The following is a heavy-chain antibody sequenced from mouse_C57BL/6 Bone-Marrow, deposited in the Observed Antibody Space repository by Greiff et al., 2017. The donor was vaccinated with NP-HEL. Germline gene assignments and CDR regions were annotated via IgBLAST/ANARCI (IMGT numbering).Heavy chain of an antibody. CDR2: ISYSGST. D-gene: IGHD2-5*01. V-gene: IGHV3-8*01. Sequence: VQLKQSGPGLAKPSQTLSLTCSVTGYSITSDYWNWIRKFPGNKLEYMGYISYSGSTYYNPSLKSRISITRDTSKNQYYLQLNSVTTEDTATYYCARSSYYSNYEEVYYYAMDYWGQGTSVTVSS. J-gene: IGHJ4*01. CDR1: GYSITSDY. CDR3: ARSSYYSNYEEVYYYAMDY.